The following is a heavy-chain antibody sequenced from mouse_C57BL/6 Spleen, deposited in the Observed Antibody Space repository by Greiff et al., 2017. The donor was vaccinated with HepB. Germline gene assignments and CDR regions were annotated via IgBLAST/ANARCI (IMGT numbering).Heavy chain of an antibody. D-gene: IGHD1-1*01. CDR3: ARRGYYGSSLYWYFDV. Sequence: EVQLVESGGGLVQPGGSLKLSCAASGFTFSDYYMYWVRQTPEKRLEWVAYISNGGGSNYYPDTVKGRFTISRDNAKNTLYLQMSRLKSEDTAMYYCARRGYYGSSLYWYFDVWGTGTTVTVSS. V-gene: IGHV5-12*01. J-gene: IGHJ1*03. CDR2: ISNGGGSN. CDR1: GFTFSDYY.